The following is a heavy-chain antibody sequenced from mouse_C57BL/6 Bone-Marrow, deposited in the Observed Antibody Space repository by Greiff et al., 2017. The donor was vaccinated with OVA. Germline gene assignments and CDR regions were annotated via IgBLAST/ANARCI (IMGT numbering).Heavy chain of an antibody. CDR1: GFTFSSYG. V-gene: IGHV5-6*02. Sequence: EVKVVESGGDLVKPGGSLKLSCAASGFTFSSYGMSWVRQTPDKRLEWVATISSGGSYTYYPDSVKGRFTISRDNAKNTLYLQMSSLKSDDTAMYYCARRGYYGSPFAYWGQGTLVTVSA. CDR2: ISSGGSYT. J-gene: IGHJ3*01. CDR3: ARRGYYGSPFAY. D-gene: IGHD1-1*01.